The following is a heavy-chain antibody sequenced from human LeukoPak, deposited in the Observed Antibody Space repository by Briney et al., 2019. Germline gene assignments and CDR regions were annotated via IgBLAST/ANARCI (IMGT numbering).Heavy chain of an antibody. CDR1: GGSISSYY. V-gene: IGHV4-59*01. D-gene: IGHD2-15*01. Sequence: SETLSLTCTVSGGSISSYYWSWIRQPPGKGLEWIGYIYYSGSTNYNPSLKSRVTTSVDTSKNQFSLKLSSVTAADTAVYYCARGCSGGSCYDYWGQGTLVTVSS. J-gene: IGHJ4*02. CDR3: ARGCSGGSCYDY. CDR2: IYYSGST.